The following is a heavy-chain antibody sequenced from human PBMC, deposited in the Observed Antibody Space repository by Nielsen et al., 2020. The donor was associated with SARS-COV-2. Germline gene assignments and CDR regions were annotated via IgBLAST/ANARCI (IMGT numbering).Heavy chain of an antibody. D-gene: IGHD1-14*01. CDR3: ARDREPGYNAVDY. CDR1: GFPFSNYA. V-gene: IGHV3-64D*09. J-gene: IGHJ4*02. CDR2: IASNGGST. Sequence: GESLKISCSASGFPFSNYAMHWVRQAPGKGLEFVATIASNGGSTYYADSAKGRFTISRDNSKNMLYLQMSSLRTEDTAVYYCARDREPGYNAVDYWGQGTLVTVSS.